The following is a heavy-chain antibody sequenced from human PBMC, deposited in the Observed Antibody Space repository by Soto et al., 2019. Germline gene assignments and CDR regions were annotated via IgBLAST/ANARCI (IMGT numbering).Heavy chain of an antibody. CDR2: VFYTGST. CDR1: GGSISSYH. D-gene: IGHD1-26*01. V-gene: IGHV4-59*01. Sequence: WDTLSLTCTVSGGSISSYHWSWIRQSPGKGLEWIGYVFYTGSTKYNPALKRRVTISVDTSKNQFSLKLSSVSAADTGLYYCARSYSGTFYGYDTWGQGILVTVSS. J-gene: IGHJ5*02. CDR3: ARSYSGTFYGYDT.